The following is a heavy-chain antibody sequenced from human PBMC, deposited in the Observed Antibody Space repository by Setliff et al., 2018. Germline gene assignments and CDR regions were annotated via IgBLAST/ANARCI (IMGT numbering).Heavy chain of an antibody. CDR1: GYTFTGYY. CDR2: INPNSGGT. CDR3: ARVRSSSWLVVNWFDP. J-gene: IGHJ5*02. D-gene: IGHD6-13*01. V-gene: IGHV1-2*06. Sequence: GASVKVSCTASGYTFTGYYMHWVRQAPGQGLEWMGRINPNSGGTNYAQKFQGRVTMTRDTSISTAYMELSRLRSDDTAVYYCARVRSSSWLVVNWFDPWGQGTLVTVSS.